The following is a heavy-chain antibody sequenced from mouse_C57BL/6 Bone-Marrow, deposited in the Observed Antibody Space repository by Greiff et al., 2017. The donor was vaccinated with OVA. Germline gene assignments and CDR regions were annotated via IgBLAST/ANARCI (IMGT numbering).Heavy chain of an antibody. CDR1: GYSFTDYY. V-gene: IGHV1-39*01. CDR3: EGHYDATRCYFDD. CDR2: INPNYGTT. Sequence: EVQLQQSGPELVKPGASVKISCKASGYSFTDYYMNWVKQSNGKSLEWIGVINPNYGTTNYNQKFKGKATLTVDKSSSTAYMHLNSLTSEDSAVYCWEGHYDATRCYFDDWGQGTTLTVSS. J-gene: IGHJ2*01. D-gene: IGHD2-4*01.